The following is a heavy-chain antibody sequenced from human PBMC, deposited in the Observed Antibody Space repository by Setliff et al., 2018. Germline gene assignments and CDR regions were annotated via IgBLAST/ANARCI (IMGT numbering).Heavy chain of an antibody. V-gene: IGHV3-23*01. Sequence: PGGSLRLSCAASGFTFGDFAMTWVRQAPGKGLEWVSGIGGRGISTYYADSVKGRFIISRDNSENTLYLQMNSLRAEDTAVYYCAALENYYDSSGSDYWGQGTLVTVSS. J-gene: IGHJ4*02. D-gene: IGHD3-22*01. CDR2: IGGRGIST. CDR1: GFTFGDFA. CDR3: AALENYYDSSGSDY.